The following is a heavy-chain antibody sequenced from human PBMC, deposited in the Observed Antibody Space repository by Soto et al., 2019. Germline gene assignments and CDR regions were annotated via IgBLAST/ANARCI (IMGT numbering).Heavy chain of an antibody. CDR1: GDSVSSGGYY. CDR3: ARGFSSGSMDA. V-gene: IGHV4-61*08. CDR2: IYSSGSA. D-gene: IGHD6-19*01. Sequence: PSETLSLTCTVSGDSVSSGGYYWSWIRQPPGQGLEWIGYIYSSGSANYNPSLKSRVTLSRDTSKNQISLKVASVTAADTAGYYCARGFSSGSMDAWGQGTTVTFSS. J-gene: IGHJ6*02.